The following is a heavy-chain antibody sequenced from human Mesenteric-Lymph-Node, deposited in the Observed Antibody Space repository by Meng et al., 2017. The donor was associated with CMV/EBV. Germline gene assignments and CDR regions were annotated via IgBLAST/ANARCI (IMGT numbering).Heavy chain of an antibody. Sequence: ASVKVSCKASGYTITTYGISWVRQAPGQGLEWMGWISAYNGNTNYAQKLQGRVTMTTDTSTSTAYMELRSLRSDDTAVYYCARVEVATLGYCSSTSCSFDYWGQGTLVTVSS. J-gene: IGHJ4*02. CDR2: ISAYNGNT. V-gene: IGHV1-18*01. CDR1: GYTITTYG. D-gene: IGHD2-2*01. CDR3: ARVEVATLGYCSSTSCSFDY.